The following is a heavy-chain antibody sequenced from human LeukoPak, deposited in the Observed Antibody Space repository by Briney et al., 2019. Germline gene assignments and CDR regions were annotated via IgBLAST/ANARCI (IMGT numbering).Heavy chain of an antibody. CDR1: GYTFTSYD. V-gene: IGHV1-8*03. CDR3: ARRGIQLWNDVFDI. J-gene: IGHJ3*02. Sequence: GASVKVSCKASGYTFTSYDINWVRQATGQGLEWMGWMNPNSGNTGYAQKFQGRVTITRNTSISTAYMELSSLRSDDTAVYYCARRGIQLWNDVFDIWGQGTMVTVSS. D-gene: IGHD5-18*01. CDR2: MNPNSGNT.